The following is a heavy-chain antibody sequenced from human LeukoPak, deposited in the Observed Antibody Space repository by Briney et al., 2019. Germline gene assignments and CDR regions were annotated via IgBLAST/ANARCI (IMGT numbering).Heavy chain of an antibody. J-gene: IGHJ6*02. CDR2: IRYDGSNK. V-gene: IGHV3-30*02. CDR3: AKRLVPMVRGVPAVNYYGMDV. Sequence: QPGGPLRLSCAASGFTFSSYGMHWVRQAPGKGLEWVAFIRYDGSNKYYADSVKGRFTISRDNSKSTLYLQMNSLRAEDTAVYYCAKRLVPMVRGVPAVNYYGMDVWGQGTTVTVSS. CDR1: GFTFSSYG. D-gene: IGHD3-10*01.